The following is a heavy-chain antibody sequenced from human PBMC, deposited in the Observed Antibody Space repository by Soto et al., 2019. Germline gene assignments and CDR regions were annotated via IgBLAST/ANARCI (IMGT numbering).Heavy chain of an antibody. CDR1: GGTFSSYA. V-gene: IGHV1-69*13. D-gene: IGHD3-22*01. CDR3: ARDMTYYYDSSGYSSYFDY. J-gene: IGHJ4*02. Sequence: SVKVSFKASGGTFSSYAISWLRQAPGQGLEWMGGIIPIFGTANYAQKFQGRVTITADESTSTAYMELSSLRSEDTAVYYCARDMTYYYDSSGYSSYFDYWGQGTLVTVSS. CDR2: IIPIFGTA.